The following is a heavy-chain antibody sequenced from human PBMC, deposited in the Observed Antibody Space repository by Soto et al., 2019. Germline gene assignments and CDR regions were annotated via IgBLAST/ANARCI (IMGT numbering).Heavy chain of an antibody. CDR2: IIPILGIA. CDR1: GGRFSSYT. CDR3: ARDGDGYNPAGAFDI. V-gene: IGHV1-69*04. J-gene: IGHJ3*02. D-gene: IGHD5-12*01. Sequence: ASVRVSCKASGGRFSSYTISWVRQAPGQGLEWMGRIIPILGIANYAQKFQGRVTITADKSTSTAYMELSSLRSEDTAVFYCARDGDGYNPAGAFDIWGQGTMVTVSS.